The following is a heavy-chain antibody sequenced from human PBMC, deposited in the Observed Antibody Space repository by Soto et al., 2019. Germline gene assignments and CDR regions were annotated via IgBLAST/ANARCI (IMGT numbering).Heavy chain of an antibody. V-gene: IGHV4-59*01. CDR1: GGSISSYY. D-gene: IGHD3-3*01. CDR3: ARGFTIFGVVIPGFDP. Sequence: ASETLSLTCTVSGGSISSYYWSWIRQPPGKGLEWIGYIYYSGSTNYNPSLKSRVTISVDTSKNQFSLKLSSVTAADTAVYYCARGFTIFGVVIPGFDPWGQGTLVTVSS. J-gene: IGHJ5*02. CDR2: IYYSGST.